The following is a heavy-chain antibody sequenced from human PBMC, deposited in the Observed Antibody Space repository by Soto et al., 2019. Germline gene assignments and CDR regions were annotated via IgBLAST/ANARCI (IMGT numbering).Heavy chain of an antibody. CDR3: AGGSPDISPSNYPYYYMDV. Sequence: PSETLSLTCTVSGGSISSGAYYWSWIRQHPGKGLEWIGYIYHTGSSYYTPSLKSRLSMSVDTSKNQFSLKLSSVTSADTAVYFCAGGSPDISPSNYPYYYMDVWGKGTTVTVSS. D-gene: IGHD2-15*01. CDR2: IYHTGSS. CDR1: GGSISSGAYY. V-gene: IGHV4-31*03. J-gene: IGHJ6*03.